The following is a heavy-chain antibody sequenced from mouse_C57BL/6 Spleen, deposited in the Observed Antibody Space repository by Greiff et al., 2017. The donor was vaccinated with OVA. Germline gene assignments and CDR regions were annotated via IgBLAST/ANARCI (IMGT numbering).Heavy chain of an antibody. CDR2: ILPGSGST. V-gene: IGHV1-9*01. J-gene: IGHJ1*03. D-gene: IGHD2-4*01. CDR3: ARWGYDDYDGYFDV. Sequence: QVQLQQSGAELMKPGASVKLSCTATGYTFTGYWIEWVKQRPGHGLEWIGVILPGSGSTNYNEKFKGKATFTADTSSNTAYMQLSSLPTEDSAIYYCARWGYDDYDGYFDVWGTGTPVTVSS. CDR1: GYTFTGYW.